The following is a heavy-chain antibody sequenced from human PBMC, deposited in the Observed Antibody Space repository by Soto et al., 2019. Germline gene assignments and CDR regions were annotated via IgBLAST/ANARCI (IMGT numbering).Heavy chain of an antibody. Sequence: QVQLVQSGAEVKKPGSSVKVSCKASGGTFSSYAISWVRQAPGQGLEWMGGIIPIFGTANYAQKFQGRVTITADETTSTAYMEPRSLRSEDTAVYYCARGKGFDELAGFDPWGQGTLVTVSS. V-gene: IGHV1-69*12. CDR3: ARGKGFDELAGFDP. CDR1: GGTFSSYA. J-gene: IGHJ5*02. D-gene: IGHD3-9*01. CDR2: IIPIFGTA.